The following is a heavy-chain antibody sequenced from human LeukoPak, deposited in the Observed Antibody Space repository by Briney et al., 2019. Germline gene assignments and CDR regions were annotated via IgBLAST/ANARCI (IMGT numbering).Heavy chain of an antibody. CDR2: ISGMGYST. CDR1: GFTFSNAW. J-gene: IGHJ3*02. V-gene: IGHV3-23*01. D-gene: IGHD6-6*01. CDR3: AKELFSGQLVLRGSFDI. Sequence: QSGGSLRLSCAASGFTFSNAWMSWVRQAPGKGLEWVSGISGMGYSTYYADSVKGRFSISRDNSKNTLSLQMNSLRAEDTALYYCAKELFSGQLVLRGSFDIWGQGTMVTVSS.